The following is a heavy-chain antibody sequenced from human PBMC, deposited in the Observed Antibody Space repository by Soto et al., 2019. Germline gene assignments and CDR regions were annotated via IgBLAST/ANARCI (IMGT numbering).Heavy chain of an antibody. CDR3: ARELLYYYDSSGYSNWFDP. CDR2: IYYSGST. Sequence: SETLCLTSPVAGGSVSSGSYHWSWTQNPPGKGLEWIGYIYYSGSTNYNPSLKSRVTISVDTSKNQFSLKLSSVTAADTAVYYCARELLYYYDSSGYSNWFDPWGQGTLVTVSS. CDR1: GGSVSSGSYH. D-gene: IGHD3-22*01. J-gene: IGHJ5*02. V-gene: IGHV4-61*01.